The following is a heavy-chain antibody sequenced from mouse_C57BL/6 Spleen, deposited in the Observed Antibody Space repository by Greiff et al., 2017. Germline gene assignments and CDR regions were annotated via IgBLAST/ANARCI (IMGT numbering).Heavy chain of an antibody. V-gene: IGHV1-19*01. CDR1: GYTFTDYY. J-gene: IGHJ3*01. D-gene: IGHD2-14*01. CDR2: INPYNGGT. Sequence: VQLQQSGPVLVKPGASVKMSCKASGYTFTDYYMNWVKQSHGKSLEWIGVINPYNGGTSYNQKFKGKATLTVDKSSSTAYMELNSLTSEDSAVYYCAKGVRRMFAYWGQGTLVTVSA. CDR3: AKGVRRMFAY.